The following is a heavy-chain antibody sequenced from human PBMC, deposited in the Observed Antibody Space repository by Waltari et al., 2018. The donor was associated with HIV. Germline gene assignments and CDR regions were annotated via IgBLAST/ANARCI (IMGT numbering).Heavy chain of an antibody. Sequence: QVQLVESGGGVVQPGRSLGLSCAASRFTFSSYGMHWVRQSPGKGLEWVALISYDGSNRYYADSVKGRFTISRDNSKNTLWLQMSSLRAEDTAVYYCAKGGTVYGYYHYFDYWGQGTLVTVSS. D-gene: IGHD5-18*01. CDR2: ISYDGSNR. V-gene: IGHV3-30*18. CDR1: RFTFSSYG. J-gene: IGHJ4*02. CDR3: AKGGTVYGYYHYFDY.